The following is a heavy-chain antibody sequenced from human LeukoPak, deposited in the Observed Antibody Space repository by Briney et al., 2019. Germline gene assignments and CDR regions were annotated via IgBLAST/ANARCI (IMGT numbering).Heavy chain of an antibody. CDR3: ARNRRSYDSSGYQNYFAY. J-gene: IGHJ4*02. CDR2: INYSGST. Sequence: SETLSLTCTVSGGSITSGAYYWGWIRQPPGKGLEWIGSINYSGSTYSNPSLKRRATISVDTSKNQFSLKLSSVTAADTAVYYCARNRRSYDSSGYQNYFAYWGQGTLVIVSS. V-gene: IGHV4-39*01. CDR1: GGSITSGAYY. D-gene: IGHD3-22*01.